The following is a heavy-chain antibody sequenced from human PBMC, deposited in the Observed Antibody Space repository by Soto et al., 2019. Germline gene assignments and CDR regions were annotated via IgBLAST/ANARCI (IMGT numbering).Heavy chain of an antibody. D-gene: IGHD3-9*01. Sequence: SETLSLTCTVSGGSISSSSYYWGWIRQPPGKGLEWIGSIYYSGSTYYNPSLKSRVTISVDTSKNQFSLKLSSVTAADTAVYYCARPAYYDILTGPYDYWGQGTLVTVSS. CDR1: GGSISSSSYY. CDR3: ARPAYYDILTGPYDY. V-gene: IGHV4-39*01. J-gene: IGHJ4*02. CDR2: IYYSGST.